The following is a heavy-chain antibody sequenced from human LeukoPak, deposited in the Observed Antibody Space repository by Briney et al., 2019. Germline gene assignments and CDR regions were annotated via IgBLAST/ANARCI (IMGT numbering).Heavy chain of an antibody. CDR2: ITGGGSST. CDR3: AKDTRDTYYGALDI. D-gene: IGHD3-10*01. J-gene: IGHJ3*02. CDR1: GFIFNSYA. Sequence: GGSLRLSCAASGFIFNSYAMSWVRQAPGKGLEWLSAITGGGSSTYYADSVKGRFTISRDKSKNTLYLQMNSLRAEDTAVYYCAKDTRDTYYGALDIWGRGTMVTVSS. V-gene: IGHV3-23*01.